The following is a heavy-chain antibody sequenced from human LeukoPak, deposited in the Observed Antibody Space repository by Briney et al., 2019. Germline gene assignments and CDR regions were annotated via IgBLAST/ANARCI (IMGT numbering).Heavy chain of an antibody. Sequence: GGSLRLSCAASGFTFSSYAMHWVRQAPGKGLEWVAVISYDGSNKYYADSVKGRFTISRDNSKNTLYLQMNSLRAEDTAVYYCARDGRVAVAGTARPGGNYHYWGQGTLVTVSS. V-gene: IGHV3-30*01. D-gene: IGHD6-19*01. J-gene: IGHJ4*02. CDR2: ISYDGSNK. CDR1: GFTFSSYA. CDR3: ARDGRVAVAGTARPGGNYHY.